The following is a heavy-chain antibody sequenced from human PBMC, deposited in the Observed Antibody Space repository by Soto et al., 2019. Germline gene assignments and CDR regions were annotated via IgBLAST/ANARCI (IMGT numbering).Heavy chain of an antibody. CDR3: ARSLYYDSTTQSPGWYFDL. V-gene: IGHV5-51*01. D-gene: IGHD3-22*01. CDR1: GYSFTSNW. CDR2: IYPGDSDT. J-gene: IGHJ2*01. Sequence: EVQLVQSGAEVKKPGESLKISCKGSGYSFTSNWIGWVRQLPGKGLEWMGIIYPGDSDTRYSPSFQGQVTISADKSISTAYLQWSSLKASDSAIYYCARSLYYDSTTQSPGWYFDLWGRGTLVTVSS.